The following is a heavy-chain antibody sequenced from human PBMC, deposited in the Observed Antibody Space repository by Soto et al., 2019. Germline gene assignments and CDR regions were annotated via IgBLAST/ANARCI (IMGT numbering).Heavy chain of an antibody. D-gene: IGHD3-3*01. J-gene: IGHJ4*02. V-gene: IGHV3-21*01. Sequence: AGWSLRLSCAASGFIFNTYSMDWVRQAPGKGLEWVASISPSGSYMYYGDSLKGRFTVSRDNAKNSLYLQMDSLRADDTAIYYCARFGLVTFDCWGQGTLVTVSS. CDR3: ARFGLVTFDC. CDR2: ISPSGSYM. CDR1: GFIFNTYS.